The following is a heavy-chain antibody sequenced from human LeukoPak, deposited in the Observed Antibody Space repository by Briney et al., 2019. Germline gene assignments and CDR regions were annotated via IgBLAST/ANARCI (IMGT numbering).Heavy chain of an antibody. CDR3: ARAGNYYFEY. J-gene: IGHJ4*02. CDR2: INSDGSTT. V-gene: IGHV3-74*01. Sequence: PGGSLRLSCAASGFTLRAYWMHWVRQTPGQGLVWVSRINSDGSTTNYADSVKGRFTVPRDNAQNTLYLQMSSLRAEDTAVYYCARAGNYYFEYSGQGALVTVSS. CDR1: GFTLRAYW. D-gene: IGHD3-10*01.